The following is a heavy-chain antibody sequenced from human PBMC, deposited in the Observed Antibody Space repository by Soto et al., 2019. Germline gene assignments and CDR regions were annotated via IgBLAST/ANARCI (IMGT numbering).Heavy chain of an antibody. CDR1: GFTFSSYA. CDR2: ISYDGSNK. D-gene: IGHD3-22*01. Sequence: GGSLRLSCAASGFTFSSYAMHWVRQAPGKGLEWVAVISYDGSNKYYADSVKGRFTISRDNSKNTLYLQMNSLRAEDTAVYYCARDAYYYDSSGYYLVYWGQGTLVTVSS. V-gene: IGHV3-30-3*01. J-gene: IGHJ4*02. CDR3: ARDAYYYDSSGYYLVY.